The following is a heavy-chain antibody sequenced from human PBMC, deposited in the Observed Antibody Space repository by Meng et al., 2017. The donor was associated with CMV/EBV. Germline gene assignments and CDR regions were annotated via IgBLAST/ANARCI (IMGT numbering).Heavy chain of an antibody. J-gene: IGHJ4*02. CDR3: ARDNRIAVADVFDY. D-gene: IGHD6-19*01. V-gene: IGHV4-39*07. Sequence: SETLSLTCTVSGGSISSSSYYWGWIRQPPGKGLEWIGSIYYSGSTYYNPSLKSRVTISVDTSQNQFSLKLSSVTAADTAVYYCARDNRIAVADVFDYWGQGTLVTVSS. CDR2: IYYSGST. CDR1: GGSISSSSYY.